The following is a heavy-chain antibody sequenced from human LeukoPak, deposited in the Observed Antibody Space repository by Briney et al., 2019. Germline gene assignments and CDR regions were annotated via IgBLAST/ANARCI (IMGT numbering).Heavy chain of an antibody. D-gene: IGHD6-19*01. J-gene: IGHJ6*02. CDR2: IIPIFGTA. CDR1: GGTFSSYA. CDR3: AGYSSGWSDYYYYGMDG. V-gene: IGHV1-69*13. Sequence: SVKVSCKASGGTFSSYAISWVRQAPGQGLEWMGGIIPIFGTANYAQKFQGRVTITADESASTAYMELSSLRSEDTAVYYCAGYSSGWSDYYYYGMDGWGQGTTVTVSS.